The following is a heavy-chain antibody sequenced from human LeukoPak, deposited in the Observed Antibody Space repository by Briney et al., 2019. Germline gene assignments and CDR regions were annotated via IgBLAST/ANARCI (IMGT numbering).Heavy chain of an antibody. Sequence: GASVKVSCKASGYTFTGYYMHWVRQAPGQGLEWMGWINPNSGGTNYAQKFQGRVTMTTDTSTSTAYMELRSLRSDDTAVYYCARAPYCSSASCNYYYYSMGVWGQGTTVTVSS. V-gene: IGHV1-2*02. J-gene: IGHJ6*02. CDR1: GYTFTGYY. D-gene: IGHD2-2*01. CDR3: ARAPYCSSASCNYYYYSMGV. CDR2: INPNSGGT.